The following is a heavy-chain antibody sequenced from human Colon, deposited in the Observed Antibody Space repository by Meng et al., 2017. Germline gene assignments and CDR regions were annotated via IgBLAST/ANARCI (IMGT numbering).Heavy chain of an antibody. D-gene: IGHD6-19*01. V-gene: IGHV4-39*01. CDR3: VRSSAWVRTGFDP. CDR1: GGSIGTSGYY. J-gene: IGHJ5*02. Sequence: QPQLQESGSGLVRPSEALSLTCSVSGGSIGTSGYYWGWIRQPPGKGLEWIGSIGHSGFTYYTPSLKSRVTVSIDTSRNQFSLWLTSVTAADTAVYYCVRSSAWVRTGFDPWGQGTLVTVSS. CDR2: IGHSGFT.